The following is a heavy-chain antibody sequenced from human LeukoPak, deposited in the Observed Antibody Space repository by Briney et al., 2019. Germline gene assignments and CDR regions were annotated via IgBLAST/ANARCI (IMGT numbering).Heavy chain of an antibody. CDR3: AKPAISSRGWYYDY. J-gene: IGHJ4*02. D-gene: IGHD6-19*01. CDR1: GFSFDSYW. Sequence: PGGSLRLSCVASGFSFDSYWMNWVRQAPGRGLEWVANINHDATEKYYVDSVKGRFTISRDNAKKSLYLQMNSLRAEDTAVYYCAKPAISSRGWYYDYWGQGTLVTVSS. V-gene: IGHV3-7*03. CDR2: INHDATEK.